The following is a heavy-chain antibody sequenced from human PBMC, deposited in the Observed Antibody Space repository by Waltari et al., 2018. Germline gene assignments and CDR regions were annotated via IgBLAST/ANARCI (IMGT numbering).Heavy chain of an antibody. J-gene: IGHJ4*02. CDR1: GFTVSSNY. D-gene: IGHD3-16*01. Sequence: EVQLVESGGGLVQPGGSLGPSRAASGFTVSSNYMSWVRQAPGKGLEWVSVIYSGGSTYYADSVKGRFTISRDNSKNTLYLQMNTPRAEDTAMYYCARDVGDWGQGTLVTVSS. CDR3: ARDVGD. V-gene: IGHV3-66*01. CDR2: IYSGGST.